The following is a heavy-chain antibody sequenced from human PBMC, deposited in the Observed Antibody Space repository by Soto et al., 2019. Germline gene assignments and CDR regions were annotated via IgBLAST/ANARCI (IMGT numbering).Heavy chain of an antibody. Sequence: PGGSLRLSCAASGFTFSSYGMHWVRQAPGKGLEWVAVISYDGSNKYYADSVKGRFTISRDNSKNTLYLQMNSLRAEDRAVYYCAKSYYYDSSGFGYWGQGTLVTVSS. CDR3: AKSYYYDSSGFGY. CDR1: GFTFSSYG. J-gene: IGHJ4*02. D-gene: IGHD3-22*01. CDR2: ISYDGSNK. V-gene: IGHV3-30*18.